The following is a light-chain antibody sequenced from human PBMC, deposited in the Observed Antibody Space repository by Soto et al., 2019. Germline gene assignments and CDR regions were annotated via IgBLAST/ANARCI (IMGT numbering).Light chain of an antibody. CDR2: DNN. CDR3: GTWDSSLSAVV. V-gene: IGLV1-51*01. CDR1: SSNIGNNY. Sequence: QPVLTQPPSVSAAPGQKVTISCSGRSSNIGNNYVSWYQQLPGTAPKVLIYDNNKRPSGIPDRFSGSKSGTSATLGITGLQTGDEADYDCGTWDSSLSAVVFGGGTKLTVL. J-gene: IGLJ2*01.